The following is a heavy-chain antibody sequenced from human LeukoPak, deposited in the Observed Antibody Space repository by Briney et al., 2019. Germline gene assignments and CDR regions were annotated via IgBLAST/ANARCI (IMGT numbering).Heavy chain of an antibody. CDR3: VKLGDSSGYWGYYFDY. J-gene: IGHJ4*02. CDR1: GFTFSSYA. D-gene: IGHD3-22*01. V-gene: IGHV3-64D*06. Sequence: GGSLRLSCSASGFTFSSYAMHWVRQAPGKGLEYVSAISSNGGSTYYADSVKGRFTISRDNSKNTLCLQMSSLRAEDTAVYYCVKLGDSSGYWGYYFDYWGQGTLVTVSS. CDR2: ISSNGGST.